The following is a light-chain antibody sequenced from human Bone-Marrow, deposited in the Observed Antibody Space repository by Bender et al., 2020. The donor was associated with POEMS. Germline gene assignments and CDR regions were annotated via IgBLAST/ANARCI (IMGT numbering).Light chain of an antibody. CDR1: SNDIGGYNL. CDR3: SSYTDSNNLV. Sequence: QSALTQPASVSGSPGQSITISCTGSSNDIGGYNLVSWFQHHPGKAPKLIIYASSRRPSGVSDRFSGSKSGNTASLTVSGLQAEDEADYFCSSYTDSNNLVFGGGTKLTVL. CDR2: ASS. V-gene: IGLV2-14*02. J-gene: IGLJ2*01.